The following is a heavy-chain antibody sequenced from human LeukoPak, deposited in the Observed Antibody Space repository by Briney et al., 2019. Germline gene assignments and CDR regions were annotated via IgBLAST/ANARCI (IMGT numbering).Heavy chain of an antibody. CDR3: ASATGYSSGWDWFDP. CDR1: GFTVSSNY. Sequence: GSLRLSCAASGFTVSSNYMSWIRQPPGKGLEWIGYIYYSGSTNYNPSLKSRVTISVDTSKNQFSLKLSSVTAADTAVYYCASATGYSSGWDWFDPWGQGTLVTVSS. V-gene: IGHV4-59*02. CDR2: IYYSGST. D-gene: IGHD6-19*01. J-gene: IGHJ5*02.